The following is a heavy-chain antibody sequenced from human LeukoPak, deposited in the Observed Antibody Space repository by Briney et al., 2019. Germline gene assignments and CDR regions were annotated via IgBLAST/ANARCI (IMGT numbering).Heavy chain of an antibody. V-gene: IGHV3-53*01. D-gene: IGHD3-10*01. CDR1: GFTVSRNY. J-gene: IGHJ4*02. Sequence: GGSLRLSCAASGFTVSRNYMSWVRQAPGKGLEWVSVIYSGGNTYYADFVKGRFTISRDNSKNTLYLQINSMTAEDTAVYYCANLPRGDYWGLGTLVTVSS. CDR3: ANLPRGDY. CDR2: IYSGGNT.